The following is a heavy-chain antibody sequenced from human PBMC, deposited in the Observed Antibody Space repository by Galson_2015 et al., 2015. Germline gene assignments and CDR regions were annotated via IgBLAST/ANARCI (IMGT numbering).Heavy chain of an antibody. J-gene: IGHJ4*02. Sequence: SLRLSCAASGFTFSSYGMNWVRQAPGKGLEWVSYISSSGSTMYYADPVKGRFTISRDNAENSLYLQMNSLRAEDTAVYYCARDAGDAYYFDYWGQGTLVTVSS. CDR3: ARDAGDAYYFDY. CDR2: ISSSGSTM. V-gene: IGHV3-48*03. D-gene: IGHD6-13*01. CDR1: GFTFSSYG.